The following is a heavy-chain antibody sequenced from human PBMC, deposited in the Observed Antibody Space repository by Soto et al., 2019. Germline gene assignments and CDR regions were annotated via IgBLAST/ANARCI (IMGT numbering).Heavy chain of an antibody. CDR3: ARVWKSRNWFDP. D-gene: IGHD1-1*01. J-gene: IGHJ5*02. CDR2: IYYSGST. CDR1: GGSISSGGYY. Sequence: SETLSLTCTVSGGSISSGGYYWSWIRQHPGKGLEWIGYIYYSGSTYYNPSLKSRVTISVDTSKNQFSLRLSSVTAADTAVYYCARVWKSRNWFDPWGQGTLVTVSS. V-gene: IGHV4-31*03.